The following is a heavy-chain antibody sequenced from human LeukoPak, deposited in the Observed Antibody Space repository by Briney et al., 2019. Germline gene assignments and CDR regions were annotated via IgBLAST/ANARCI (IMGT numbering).Heavy chain of an antibody. CDR2: IRYNGNNQ. CDR1: GFTLSNYN. CDR3: AKDSAFYYIDV. Sequence: GGSLRLSCAASGFTLSNYNMNWVRQAPGKGLEWVAFIRYNGNNQYYADSVKGRFTISRDNSKNTLYLQMNSLKGDDTAVYYCAKDSAFYYIDVWGKGTTVIISS. J-gene: IGHJ6*03. V-gene: IGHV3-30*02. D-gene: IGHD3-10*01.